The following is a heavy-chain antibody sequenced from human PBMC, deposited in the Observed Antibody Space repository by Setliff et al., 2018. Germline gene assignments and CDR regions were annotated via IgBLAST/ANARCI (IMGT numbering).Heavy chain of an antibody. CDR2: INPNSGGT. V-gene: IGHV1-2*06. CDR1: GYTFTSSG. CDR3: ARDQGHGITASGPDF. D-gene: IGHD6-13*01. Sequence: ASVKVSCKASGYTFTSSGISWVRQAPGQGLEWMGRINPNSGGTNYAQKFQGRVTMTSDSSISTAYMELSGLRSDDTAVYFCARDQGHGITASGPDFWGQGTLVTVSS. J-gene: IGHJ4*02.